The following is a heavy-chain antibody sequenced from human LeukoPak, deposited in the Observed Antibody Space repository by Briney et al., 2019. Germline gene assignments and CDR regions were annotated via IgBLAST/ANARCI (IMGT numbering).Heavy chain of an antibody. D-gene: IGHD3-22*01. V-gene: IGHV4-38-2*02. CDR3: AGQFDSGGSYFY. Sequence: TSETLSLTCTVSGSGYSISGGYCWGWIRQPPGKGLEWIGSIYHSGSTYYNPSLKSRLTISVDTSKNQFSLKLNSVTAADTAVYYCAGQFDSGGSYFYWGQGTLVTVSS. CDR1: GSGYSISGGYC. J-gene: IGHJ4*02. CDR2: IYHSGST.